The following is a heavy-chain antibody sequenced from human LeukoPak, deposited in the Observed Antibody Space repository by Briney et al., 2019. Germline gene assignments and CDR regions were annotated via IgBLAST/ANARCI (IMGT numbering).Heavy chain of an antibody. CDR2: INPSGGST. Sequence: ASVKVSCKASRYTFTSYYMHWVRQAPGQGLEWMGIINPSGGSTTYAQKFQGRVTMTRDTSATTVYMELSSLRSEDTAVYYCARDLRGKQLVRYNWFDPWGQGTLVTVSS. V-gene: IGHV1-46*01. CDR3: ARDLRGKQLVRYNWFDP. CDR1: RYTFTSYY. J-gene: IGHJ5*02. D-gene: IGHD6-6*01.